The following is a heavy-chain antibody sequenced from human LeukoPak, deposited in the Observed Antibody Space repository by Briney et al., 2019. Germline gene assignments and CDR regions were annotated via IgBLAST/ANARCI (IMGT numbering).Heavy chain of an antibody. CDR2: ISGSSSYI. CDR3: ARDMSEYYNSSGYRVF. J-gene: IGHJ4*02. Sequence: GGSLRLSCAASGFTFSTYSMNWVRQAPGKGLEWVSSISGSSSYIYCADSVKGRFTISRDNAKKSLYLQMNSLRAEDTAVYYCARDMSEYYNSSGYRVFWGQGALVTVSS. CDR1: GFTFSTYS. V-gene: IGHV3-21*01. D-gene: IGHD3-22*01.